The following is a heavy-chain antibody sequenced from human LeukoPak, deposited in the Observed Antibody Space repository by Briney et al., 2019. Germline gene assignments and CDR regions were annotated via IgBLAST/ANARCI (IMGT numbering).Heavy chain of an antibody. CDR2: IYWDDDK. CDR1: GFSLSTSGVG. J-gene: IGHJ4*02. D-gene: IGHD6-13*01. V-gene: IGHV2-5*02. CDR3: ARRTAAPGSSWYLFDS. Sequence: SGPTLAKPTQTRTLTCTFSGFSLSTSGVGGGWIRQPPGKALEWLALIYWDDDKRYSPSLKSRLTITKDTSKNQVVLTMTNMDPVDTATYYCARRTAAPGSSWYLFDSWGQGTLVTVSS.